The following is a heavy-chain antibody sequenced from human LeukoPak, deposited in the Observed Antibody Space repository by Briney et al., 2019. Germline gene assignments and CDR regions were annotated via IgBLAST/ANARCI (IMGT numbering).Heavy chain of an antibody. CDR1: GFTFSDYG. CDR2: ISYDGGNK. D-gene: IGHD3-10*01. Sequence: GGSLRLSCAASGFTFSDYGMHWVRQAPGKGLEWVARISYDGGNKFYADSVRDRFTISRDNSKNTLFLQMNSLRIEDTAVYYCANVFEVRGARRPKDYWGQGTLVIVSS. CDR3: ANVFEVRGARRPKDY. J-gene: IGHJ4*02. V-gene: IGHV3-30*18.